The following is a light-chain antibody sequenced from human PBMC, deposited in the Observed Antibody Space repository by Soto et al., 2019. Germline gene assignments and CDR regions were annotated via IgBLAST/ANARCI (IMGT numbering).Light chain of an antibody. CDR2: EVS. CDR1: SSDVGGYNY. Sequence: QSALTQPASVSGSPGQSITISCTGTSSDVGGYNYVSWYQQHPGKAPKLMIYEVSNRPSGVSNRFSGSKSGNTASLTISGLQAEDEAHYYCSSYTSSSTYVFGIGTKLTVL. V-gene: IGLV2-14*01. CDR3: SSYTSSSTYV. J-gene: IGLJ1*01.